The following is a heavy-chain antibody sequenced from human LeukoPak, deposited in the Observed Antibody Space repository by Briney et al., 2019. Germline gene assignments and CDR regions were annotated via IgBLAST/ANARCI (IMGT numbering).Heavy chain of an antibody. V-gene: IGHV1-2*02. D-gene: IGHD2-2*01. CDR1: GYTFTGYY. CDR3: ARARYCSSTSCPYYYYYGMDV. J-gene: IGHJ6*02. Sequence: ASVKVSCKASGYTFTGYYMHWVRQAPGQGLEWMGWINPNSGSTNYAQKFQGRVTMTRDTSISTAYMELSRLRSDDTAVYYCARARYCSSTSCPYYYYYGMDVWGQGTTVTVSS. CDR2: INPNSGST.